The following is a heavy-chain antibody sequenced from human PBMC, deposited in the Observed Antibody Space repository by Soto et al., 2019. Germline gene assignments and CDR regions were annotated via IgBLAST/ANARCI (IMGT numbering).Heavy chain of an antibody. D-gene: IGHD3-22*01. CDR2: IYPGDSDT. J-gene: IGHJ5*02. CDR1: GYSFTSYW. Sequence: PGESLKISCKGSGYSFTSYWIGWVRQMPGKGLEWMGIIYPGDSDTRYSPSFQGQVTISADKSISTAYLQWSSLKASDTAMYYCARLDYYDSSGYPQENWFDPWGQGTLVTSPQ. V-gene: IGHV5-51*01. CDR3: ARLDYYDSSGYPQENWFDP.